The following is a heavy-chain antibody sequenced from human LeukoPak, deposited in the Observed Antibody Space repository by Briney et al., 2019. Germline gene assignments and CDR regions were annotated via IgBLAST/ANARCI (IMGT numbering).Heavy chain of an antibody. J-gene: IGHJ4*02. CDR3: ARAGATLTSHFDY. Sequence: GASVKVSCKASGYTFTGYYMHWVRQAPGQGLEWMGWISGDSGQTNYAQKVQGRVTMTTDTSTSTAYMELRSLTSDDTAVYYCARAGATLTSHFDYWGQGTLVTVSS. D-gene: IGHD4-17*01. CDR1: GYTFTGYY. CDR2: ISGDSGQT. V-gene: IGHV1-18*04.